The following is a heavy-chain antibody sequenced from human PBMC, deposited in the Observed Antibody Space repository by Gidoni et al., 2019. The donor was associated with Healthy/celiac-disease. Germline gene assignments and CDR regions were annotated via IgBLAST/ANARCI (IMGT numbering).Heavy chain of an antibody. D-gene: IGHD3-22*01. CDR1: GGSFSGYN. J-gene: IGHJ4*02. CDR2: INHSGST. V-gene: IGHV4-34*01. CDR3: ARGVSSGYLDY. Sequence: QVQLQQWGAGLLKPSETLSLICAVYGGSFSGYNWTWIRQPPGKGLEWIGEINHSGSTNYNPSLKSRVTISVDTSKNQFSLKLRSVTAADTAVNYCARGVSSGYLDYWGQGTLVTVSS.